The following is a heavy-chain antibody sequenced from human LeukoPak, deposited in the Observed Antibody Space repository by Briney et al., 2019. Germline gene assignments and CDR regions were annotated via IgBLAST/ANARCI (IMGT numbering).Heavy chain of an antibody. CDR1: GGSFSGYY. J-gene: IGHJ6*03. V-gene: IGHV4-34*01. Sequence: SETLSLTCAVYGGSFSGYYWTWIRQPLGKGPEWIGEIDDSGSTSYNPSLKSRITISADTSKNQFSLRLSSVTAADTAVYYCARGGTLYGVYRATQYFMHVWGEGTTVIVSS. D-gene: IGHD5/OR15-5a*01. CDR3: ARGGTLYGVYRATQYFMHV. CDR2: IDDSGST.